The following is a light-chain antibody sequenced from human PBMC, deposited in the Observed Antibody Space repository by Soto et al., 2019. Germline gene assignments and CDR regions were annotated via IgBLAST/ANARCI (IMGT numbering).Light chain of an antibody. J-gene: IGKJ1*01. CDR1: QSVSSSY. Sequence: EIVLTQSPGTLSLSPVERATLSCMASQSVSSSYLAWYQQKPGQAPRLLIYGASSRATGIPDRLSGSGSGTDFTLTISRLEPEDFAVYYCQQYGSSPLTFGQGTKVDIK. CDR2: GAS. V-gene: IGKV3-20*01. CDR3: QQYGSSPLT.